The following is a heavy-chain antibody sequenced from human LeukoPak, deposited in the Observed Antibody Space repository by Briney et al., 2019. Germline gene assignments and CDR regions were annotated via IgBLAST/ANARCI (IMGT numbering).Heavy chain of an antibody. CDR1: GYTFTGYY. CDR2: INPNSGGT. Sequence: ASVKVSCKASGYTFTGYYMHWVRQAPGQGLEWMGWINPNSGGTNYAQKFQGWVTMTRDTSISTAYMELSRLRSDDTAVYYRAGGLGYSGYDWHYYFDYWGQGTLVTVSS. CDR3: AGGLGYSGYDWHYYFDY. V-gene: IGHV1-2*04. D-gene: IGHD5-12*01. J-gene: IGHJ4*02.